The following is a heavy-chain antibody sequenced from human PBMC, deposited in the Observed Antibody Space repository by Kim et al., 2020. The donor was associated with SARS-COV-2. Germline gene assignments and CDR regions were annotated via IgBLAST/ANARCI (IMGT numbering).Heavy chain of an antibody. CDR3: ARGHSKDY. CDR1: GYTFTASY. J-gene: IGHJ4*02. CDR2: ISPSNGDT. V-gene: IGHV1-2*02. D-gene: IGHD5-18*01. Sequence: ASVKVSCKASGYTFTASYINWVRQAPGQGLQWLGWISPSNGDTYYAQKFQGRVTVTSDTSLSTVYMDLSGLTSDDKAVYFCARGHSKDYWGQGTPVTVSS.